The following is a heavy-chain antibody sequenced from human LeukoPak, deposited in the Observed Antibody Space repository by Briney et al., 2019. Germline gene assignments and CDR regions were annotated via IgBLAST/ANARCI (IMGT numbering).Heavy chain of an antibody. Sequence: SGTLSLSCTVSGGSITHYYWSWIRQPPGKGLEWIGYIYTSGSTNYNPSLKTRVTISVDTSKNQFFLKLSSVTAADTAVYYCARHWETSSWYVDYWGQGTLVTVSS. CDR2: IYTSGST. CDR3: ARHWETSSWYVDY. J-gene: IGHJ4*02. CDR1: GGSITHYY. V-gene: IGHV4-59*08. D-gene: IGHD6-13*01.